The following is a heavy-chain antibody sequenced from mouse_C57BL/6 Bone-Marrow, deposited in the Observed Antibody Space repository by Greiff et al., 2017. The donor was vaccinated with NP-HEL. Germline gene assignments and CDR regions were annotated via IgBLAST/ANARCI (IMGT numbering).Heavy chain of an antibody. J-gene: IGHJ4*01. CDR1: GYTFTSYG. V-gene: IGHV1-81*01. Sequence: QVQLQQSGAELARPGASVKLSCKASGYTFTSYGISWVKQRTGQGLEWIGEIYPRSGNTYYNEKFKGKATLTADKSSSTAYMELRSLTSDDSAVYFCARCQLRGGAMDYWGQGTSVTVSS. CDR3: ARCQLRGGAMDY. D-gene: IGHD3-2*02. CDR2: IYPRSGNT.